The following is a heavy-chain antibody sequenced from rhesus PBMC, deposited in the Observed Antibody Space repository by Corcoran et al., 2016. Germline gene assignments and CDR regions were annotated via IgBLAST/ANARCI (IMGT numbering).Heavy chain of an antibody. CDR3: AKGAGYFDY. J-gene: IGHJ4*01. CDR2: INSGGGST. V-gene: IGHV3S5*01. CDR1: GFTFSSYG. Sequence: EVQLVETGGGLVQPGGSLKLSCAASGFTFSSYGMSWVRQAPGKGLEWVSAINSGGGSTYYADSVKGRCTISRDNSKNTLSLQMNSLRAEDTAVYYCAKGAGYFDYWGQGVLVTVSS.